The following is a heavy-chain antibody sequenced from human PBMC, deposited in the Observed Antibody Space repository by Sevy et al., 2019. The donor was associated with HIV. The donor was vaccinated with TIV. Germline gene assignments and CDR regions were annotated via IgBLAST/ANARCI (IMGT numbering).Heavy chain of an antibody. CDR1: GFSFSRYA. CDR2: ISYDKVNT. V-gene: IGHV3-30*04. D-gene: IGHD3-16*01. J-gene: IGHJ4*02. Sequence: GGSLRLSCAASGFSFSRYAMHWIRQAPGKELESVAVISYDKVNTYHSDSVKGRFTISRDNSKNTLYLQMNSLRPEDTAVYYCARDGGGDYFDYWGQGTLVTVSS. CDR3: ARDGGGDYFDY.